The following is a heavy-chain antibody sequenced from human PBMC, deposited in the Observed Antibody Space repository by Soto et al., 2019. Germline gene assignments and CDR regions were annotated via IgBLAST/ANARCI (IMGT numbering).Heavy chain of an antibody. V-gene: IGHV3-21*01. CDR1: GFTFSSYS. CDR2: ISSSSSYI. CDR3: ARDGIIAARRGGIDY. Sequence: PGGSLRLSCAASGFTFSSYSMNWVRRAPGKGLEWVSSISSSSSYIYYADSVKGRFTISRDNAKNSLYLQMNSLRAEDTAVYYCARDGIIAARRGGIDYWGQGTLVTVSS. D-gene: IGHD6-6*01. J-gene: IGHJ4*02.